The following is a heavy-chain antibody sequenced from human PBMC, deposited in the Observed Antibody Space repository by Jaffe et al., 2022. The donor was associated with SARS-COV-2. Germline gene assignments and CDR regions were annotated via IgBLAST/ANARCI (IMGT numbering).Heavy chain of an antibody. CDR3: ARVTPAYYDILTGYYYPDY. Sequence: QVQLQESGPGLVKPSQTLSLTCTVSGGSISSGGYYWSWIRQHPGKGLEWIGYIYYSGSTYYNPSLKSRVTISVDTSKNQFSLKLSSVTAADTAVYYCARVTPAYYDILTGYYYPDYWGQGTLVTVSS. V-gene: IGHV4-31*03. CDR1: GGSISSGGYY. J-gene: IGHJ4*02. D-gene: IGHD3-9*01. CDR2: IYYSGST.